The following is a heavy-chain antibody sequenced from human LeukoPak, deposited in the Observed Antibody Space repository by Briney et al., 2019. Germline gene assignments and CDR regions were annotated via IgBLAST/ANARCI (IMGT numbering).Heavy chain of an antibody. CDR1: GFTFSSSW. Sequence: PGGSLRLSCVASGFTFSSSWMYWVRQAPGKRLVWASRISGDGSSTTYADSVKGRFTISRDNAKNSLYLQMNSLRAEDTAVYYCAREGFDSYGTTKDAFDVWGQGTMVTVSS. J-gene: IGHJ3*01. V-gene: IGHV3-74*01. CDR2: ISGDGSST. CDR3: AREGFDSYGTTKDAFDV. D-gene: IGHD5-18*01.